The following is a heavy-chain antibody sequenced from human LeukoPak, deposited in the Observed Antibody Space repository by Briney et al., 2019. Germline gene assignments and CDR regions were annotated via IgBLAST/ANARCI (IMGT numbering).Heavy chain of an antibody. Sequence: PGGSLRLSCEGSGYSFTSYWIGWVRQMPGKGLEWMGIIYPGDSDTRYSPSFQGQVTISADKSISTAYLQWSSLKASDTAMYYCARFPRCTNGVCYRYFDYWGQGTLVTVSS. CDR1: GYSFTSYW. J-gene: IGHJ4*02. D-gene: IGHD2-8*01. CDR3: ARFPRCTNGVCYRYFDY. CDR2: IYPGDSDT. V-gene: IGHV5-51*01.